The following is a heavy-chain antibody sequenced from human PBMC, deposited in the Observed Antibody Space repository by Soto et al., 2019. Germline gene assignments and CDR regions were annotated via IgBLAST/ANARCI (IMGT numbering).Heavy chain of an antibody. Sequence: QVQLVQSGAEVKKPGSSVKVSCKASGGTFSSYAISWVRQAPGQGLEWMGGIIPIFGTADYAQKFQGRVTITADEPTSTAYMELSTLRSEDPAVYYCASNGGSSPAGRYYSGMDVWGQGTTVTVSS. J-gene: IGHJ6*02. CDR3: ASNGGSSPAGRYYSGMDV. CDR2: IIPIFGTA. D-gene: IGHD1-26*01. V-gene: IGHV1-69*12. CDR1: GGTFSSYA.